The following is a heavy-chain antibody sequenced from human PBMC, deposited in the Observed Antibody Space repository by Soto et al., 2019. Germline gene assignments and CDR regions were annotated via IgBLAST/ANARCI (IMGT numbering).Heavy chain of an antibody. CDR3: ARITMVRGVEENWFDP. CDR1: GFTFSSYA. V-gene: IGHV3-30-3*01. J-gene: IGHJ5*02. D-gene: IGHD3-10*01. CDR2: ISYDGSNK. Sequence: GGSLRLSCAASGFTFSSYAMHWVRQAPGKGLEWVAVISYDGSNKYYADSVKCRFTISRDNSKNTLYLQMNSLRAEDTAVYYCARITMVRGVEENWFDPWGQGTLVTVSS.